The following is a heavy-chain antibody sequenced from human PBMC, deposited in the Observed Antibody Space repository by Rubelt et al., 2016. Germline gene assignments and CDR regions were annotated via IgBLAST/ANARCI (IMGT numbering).Heavy chain of an antibody. CDR1: GYTFTSYG. V-gene: IGHV1-18*01. J-gene: IGHJ4*02. Sequence: QVQLVQSGAEVKKPGASVKVSCKASGYTFTSYGISWVRQAPGQGLEWMGWISAYNGNTNYAQKLQGRATMTTETSTSTAYMELRSLRSDDTAVYYCARNLIMITFGGVIVPPDYWGQGTLVTVSS. CDR3: ARNLIMITFGGVIVPPDY. CDR2: ISAYNGNT. D-gene: IGHD3-16*02.